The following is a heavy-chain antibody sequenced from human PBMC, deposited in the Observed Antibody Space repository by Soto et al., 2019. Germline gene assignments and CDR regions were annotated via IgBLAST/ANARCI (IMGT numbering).Heavy chain of an antibody. CDR2: ISDSGDIT. CDR1: EFTFSTYA. J-gene: IGHJ5*01. Sequence: ELKLLEIGGGLVQPGGSLRLSCAASEFTFSTYAMTWVRQAPGRGLQWVATISDSGDITYYADSVKGRFTISRYNSRNTLYLKMNNLRAEDTALYDCAKPWVPSITARPPRFDSWGRGTLVTVSS. D-gene: IGHD6-6*01. CDR3: AKPWVPSITARPPRFDS. V-gene: IGHV3-23*01.